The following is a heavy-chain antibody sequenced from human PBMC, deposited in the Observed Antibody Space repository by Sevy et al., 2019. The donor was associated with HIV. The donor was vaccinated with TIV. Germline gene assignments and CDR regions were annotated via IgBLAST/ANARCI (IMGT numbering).Heavy chain of an antibody. Sequence: SETLSLTCTVSGGSISSYYWSWIRQPPGKGLEWIGYIYYSGSTNYNPSLKSRVTISVDTSKNQFSLKLSSVTAADTAVYYCARVRPAARSGYKPDYYYYMDVWGKGTTVTVSS. CDR1: GGSISSYY. J-gene: IGHJ6*03. CDR2: IYYSGST. V-gene: IGHV4-59*01. CDR3: ARVRPAARSGYKPDYYYYMDV. D-gene: IGHD2-2*01.